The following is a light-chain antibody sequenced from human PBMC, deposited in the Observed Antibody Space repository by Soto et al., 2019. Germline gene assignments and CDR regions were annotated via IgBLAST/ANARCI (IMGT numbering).Light chain of an antibody. CDR3: QQRSSWPLT. V-gene: IGKV3-11*01. CDR2: DAS. CDR1: QSVTRY. Sequence: EIVLTQSPATLSLSPGERATLSCRASQSVTRYLAWYQQRPGQTPRLLIYDASNRATDIPARFSGSGSGTDFTLSISSLEPEDFAVYYCQQRSSWPLTLGPGTKVDIK. J-gene: IGKJ3*01.